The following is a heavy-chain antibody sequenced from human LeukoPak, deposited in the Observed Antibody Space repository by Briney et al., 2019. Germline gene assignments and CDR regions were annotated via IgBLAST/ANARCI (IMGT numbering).Heavy chain of an antibody. CDR1: GYTFTGYY. J-gene: IGHJ6*03. CDR3: ARGTMVRGVIIIRYYYMDV. CDR2: INPNSGGT. D-gene: IGHD3-10*01. Sequence: ASVKVSCKASGYTFTGYYMHWVRQAPGQGLEWMGWINPNSGGTNYAQEFQGRVTMTRDTSTSTVYMELSSLRSEDPAVYYCARGTMVRGVIIIRYYYMDVWGKGTTVTISS. V-gene: IGHV1-2*02.